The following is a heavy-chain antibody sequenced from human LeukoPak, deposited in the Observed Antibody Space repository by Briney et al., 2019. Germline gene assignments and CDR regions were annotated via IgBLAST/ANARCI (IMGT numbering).Heavy chain of an antibody. J-gene: IGHJ4*02. CDR1: GFTVSSNY. CDR3: ARDSSLYGINY. V-gene: IGHV3-53*01. CDR2: ISTGGST. D-gene: IGHD2-2*01. Sequence: GGSLRLSCAASGFTVSSNYMSWVRQAPGKGLEWVSVISTGGSTYYADSVKGRFTISRDNSKNTLYLQMNSLRAEDTAVYYCARDSSLYGINYWGQGTLVTVSS.